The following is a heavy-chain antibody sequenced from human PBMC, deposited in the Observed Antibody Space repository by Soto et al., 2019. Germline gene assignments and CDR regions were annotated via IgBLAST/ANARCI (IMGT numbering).Heavy chain of an antibody. Sequence: QVQLVQSGAEVKKPGSSVKVSCKASGGTFSSYAINWVRQAPGQGLEWMGGIIPIFGTANYAQKFQGRVTITADESTSTAYMELSSLRSEDTAVYYCARVIAAAGIHYYGMDVWGQGTTVTVSS. D-gene: IGHD6-13*01. CDR1: GGTFSSYA. J-gene: IGHJ6*02. CDR2: IIPIFGTA. V-gene: IGHV1-69*01. CDR3: ARVIAAAGIHYYGMDV.